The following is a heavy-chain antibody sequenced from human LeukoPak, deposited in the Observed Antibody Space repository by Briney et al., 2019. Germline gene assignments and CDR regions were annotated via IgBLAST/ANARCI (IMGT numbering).Heavy chain of an antibody. CDR3: ARHVPHSEDYFDY. D-gene: IGHD3-3*02. J-gene: IGHJ4*02. CDR1: GGSISSYY. CDR2: IYYRGST. Sequence: PSETLSLTCTVSGGSISSYYWSWIRQPPGKGLEWIGYIYYRGSTNYNPSLKSRVTISVDTSNNRFSLKPSSVTAADTAVYYCARHVPHSEDYFDYWGQGTLVTVSS. V-gene: IGHV4-59*08.